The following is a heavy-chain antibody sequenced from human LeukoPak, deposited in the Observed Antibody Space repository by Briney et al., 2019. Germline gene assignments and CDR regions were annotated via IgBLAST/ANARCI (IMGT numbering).Heavy chain of an antibody. D-gene: IGHD4-17*01. CDR2: ISSGGST. CDR1: GFTASSNY. J-gene: IGHJ4*02. V-gene: IGHV3-53*01. CDR3: GSQTTVKYYFDF. Sequence: RGSLRLSCAASGFTASSNYMSWVRHAPEKGLEWGSVISSGGSTYYAASAKGRFTTSRDNSKNTMYLQLNSLRGEDTVVYYCGSQTTVKYYFDFWGQEPVVSVSS.